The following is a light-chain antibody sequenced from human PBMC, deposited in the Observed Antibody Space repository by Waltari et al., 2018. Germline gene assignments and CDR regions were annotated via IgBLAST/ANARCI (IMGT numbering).Light chain of an antibody. V-gene: IGLV1-40*01. CDR2: DNP. J-gene: IGLJ2*01. CDR1: SSNIGAGYD. CDR3: QSYDSSLSGHVV. Sequence: QSVLTQPPSVSGAPGQRVTISCTGSSSNIGAGYDVPWYQQLPGTAPKLLIYDNPNRPSGVPDRFSGSKSGTSASLAITGLQAEDEADYYCQSYDSSLSGHVVFGGGTKLTVL.